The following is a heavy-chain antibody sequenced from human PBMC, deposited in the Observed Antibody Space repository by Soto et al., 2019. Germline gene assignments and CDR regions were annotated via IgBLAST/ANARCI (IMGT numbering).Heavy chain of an antibody. J-gene: IGHJ5*02. D-gene: IGHD2-2*01. CDR1: GYTFTSYG. Sequence: ASVKVSCKASGYTFTSYGISWVRQAPGQGLEWMGWISAYNGNTNYAQKLQGRVTMTTDTSTSTAYMGLRSLRSDDTAVYYCARGYCSSTSCYWSWFDPWGQGTLVTVSS. CDR3: ARGYCSSTSCYWSWFDP. V-gene: IGHV1-18*01. CDR2: ISAYNGNT.